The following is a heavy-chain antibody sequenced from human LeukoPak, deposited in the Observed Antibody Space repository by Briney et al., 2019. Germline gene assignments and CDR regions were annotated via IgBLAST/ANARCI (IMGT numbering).Heavy chain of an antibody. J-gene: IGHJ4*02. Sequence: SETLSLTCSVSGGSISSYYWSWIRQPPGKGLEWIGYIYYSRSTSYSPSLKSRVTISVDTSKNQFSLKLSSVTAADTAVYYCARVGSHSPGDFDYWGQGTLVTVSS. CDR2: IYYSRST. CDR1: GGSISSYY. CDR3: ARVGSHSPGDFDY. V-gene: IGHV4-59*06. D-gene: IGHD1-26*01.